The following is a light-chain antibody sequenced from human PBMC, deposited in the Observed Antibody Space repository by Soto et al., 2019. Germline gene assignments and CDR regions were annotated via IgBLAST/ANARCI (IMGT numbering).Light chain of an antibody. CDR1: QSVTSNY. CDR3: QQHGTSPPSWT. J-gene: IGKJ1*01. V-gene: IGKV3-20*01. CDR2: GAS. Sequence: ETVLTQSPGTLSLSPGERATLFCRASQSVTSNYLAWYQQKPGQAPMLLIYGASSRATGIPDRFSGSGSGTDFTLTSTRLEPEDFAVYYCQQHGTSPPSWTFGQGTKVEIK.